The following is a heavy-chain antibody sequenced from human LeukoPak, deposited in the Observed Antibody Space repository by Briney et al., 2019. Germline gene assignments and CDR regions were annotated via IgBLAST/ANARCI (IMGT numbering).Heavy chain of an antibody. D-gene: IGHD3-22*01. V-gene: IGHV1-69*04. CDR2: IIPILGIA. J-gene: IGHJ4*02. CDR1: GGTFSSYA. CDR3: VTGSSERDYYESHTYYLGDS. Sequence: SVKVSCKASGGTFSSYAISWVRQAPGQGLEWMGRIIPILGIANYAQKFQGRVTITADKSTSTAYMELSSLRSEDTAVYYCVTGSSERDYYESHTYYLGDSWGQGTPATVSS.